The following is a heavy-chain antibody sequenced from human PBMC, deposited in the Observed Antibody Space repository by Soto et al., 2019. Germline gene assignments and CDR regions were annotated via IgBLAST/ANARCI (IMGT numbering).Heavy chain of an antibody. CDR2: ITFSSLYI. D-gene: IGHD3-10*01. CDR1: GFNFSAYG. J-gene: IGHJ5*02. CDR3: ARAGDVAVGWFDP. V-gene: IGHV3-21*02. Sequence: EVQLVESGGGLVMPGQSLSLSCTASGFNFSAYGMSWVRQAPGKGLEWVSSITFSSLYIYYAESVRGRFVISRDDSKNSLFLQMDSLKTEDTAFYYCARAGDVAVGWFDPWGQGTQVTVSS.